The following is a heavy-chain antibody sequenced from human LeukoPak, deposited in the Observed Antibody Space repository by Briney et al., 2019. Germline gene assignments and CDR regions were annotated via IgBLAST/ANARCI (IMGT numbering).Heavy chain of an antibody. D-gene: IGHD3-10*01. CDR3: ARDLRITMVRGVTNYYYYYGMDV. V-gene: IGHV3-48*04. CDR1: GFTFSSYS. CDR2: ISSSSSTI. Sequence: GGSLRLSCAASGFTFSSYSMNWVRQAPGKGLEWVSYISSSSSTIYYADSVKGRFTISRDNAKNSLYLQMNSLRAEDTAVYYCARDLRITMVRGVTNYYYYYGMDVWGQGTTVTVSS. J-gene: IGHJ6*02.